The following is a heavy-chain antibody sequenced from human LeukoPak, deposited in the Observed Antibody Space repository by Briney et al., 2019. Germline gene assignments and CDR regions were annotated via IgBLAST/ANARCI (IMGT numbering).Heavy chain of an antibody. CDR2: IRGKAYGGTT. Sequence: PGRSLRLSCTASGFTFEDYDMYWFRQAPGTGLQWVAFIRGKAYGGTTEYAASVKGRFTISRDDSKTIAYLQMNSLKTEDTAVYYCSRAPRTLSRVAYFDYWGQGALVTVSS. CDR3: SRAPRTLSRVAYFDY. D-gene: IGHD5-12*01. V-gene: IGHV3-49*03. J-gene: IGHJ4*02. CDR1: GFTFEDYD.